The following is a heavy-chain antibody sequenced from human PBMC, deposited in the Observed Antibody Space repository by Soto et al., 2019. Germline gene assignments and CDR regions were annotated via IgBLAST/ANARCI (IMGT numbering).Heavy chain of an antibody. CDR1: GYTFTSCG. J-gene: IGHJ4*02. CDR3: ARDLGGWPDY. D-gene: IGHD2-15*01. CDR2: INTYNGYT. V-gene: IGHV1-18*01. Sequence: ASVKVSCKASGYTFTSCGISWVRQAPGQGLEWMGLINTYNGYTNYPQNFQGRVTMITDTSASTAYMELSSLRSEDTAVYYCARDLGGWPDYWGQGTLVTVSS.